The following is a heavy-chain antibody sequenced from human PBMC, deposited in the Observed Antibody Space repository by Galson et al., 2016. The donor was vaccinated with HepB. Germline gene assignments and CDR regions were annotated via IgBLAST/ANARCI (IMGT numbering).Heavy chain of an antibody. D-gene: IGHD4-17*01. CDR1: GFIFSTYA. V-gene: IGHV3-30*04. CDR2: ISDDGTNQ. Sequence: SLRLSCAASGFIFSTYAMHWVRQTPGKGLEWVATISDDGTNQYYVDSVKGRFTISRDNSKNTLYLQMNSLRPEDTAVYYCARADYGDYVAFFDYWGRGTLVTVSS. J-gene: IGHJ4*02. CDR3: ARADYGDYVAFFDY.